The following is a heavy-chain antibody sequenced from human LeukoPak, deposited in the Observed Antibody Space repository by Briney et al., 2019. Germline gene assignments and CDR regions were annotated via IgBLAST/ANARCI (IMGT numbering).Heavy chain of an antibody. J-gene: IGHJ6*02. D-gene: IGHD1-26*01. CDR2: IYYSGST. V-gene: IGHV4-59*02. Sequence: PSETLSLTCSVAGGSVSSYFWSWIRQPAGKGLEWIGYIYYSGSTNYNPSLKSRVTISLDMSKNQFSLNLNSVTAADTAMYYCARGERRVSGSRPNYYYYGMDVWGQGTTVTVSS. CDR1: GGSVSSYF. CDR3: ARGERRVSGSRPNYYYYGMDV.